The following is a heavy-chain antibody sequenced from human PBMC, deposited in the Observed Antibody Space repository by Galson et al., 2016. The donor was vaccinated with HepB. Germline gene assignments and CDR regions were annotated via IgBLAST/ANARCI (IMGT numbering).Heavy chain of an antibody. J-gene: IGHJ4*02. D-gene: IGHD4/OR15-4a*01. Sequence: SETLSLTCALSGSSITSGNWWGWVRQPPGKGLEWIGEVHESGTTNYNPSLKSRATISKDHSKNQLSLILTSVTAADSAVYYCARERAKVIDYWGQGTLVTVTS. CDR3: ARERAKVIDY. V-gene: IGHV4-4*02. CDR1: GSSITSGNW. CDR2: VHESGTT.